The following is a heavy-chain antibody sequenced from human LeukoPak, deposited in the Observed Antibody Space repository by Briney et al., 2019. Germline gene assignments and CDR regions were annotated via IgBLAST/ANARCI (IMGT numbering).Heavy chain of an antibody. V-gene: IGHV3-30*02. Sequence: GGSLRLSCAASGFTFSSYGMHWVRQAPGKGLEWVAFIRYDGSNKYYADSVKGRFTISRDNSKNTLYLQMNSLRGEDTAVYYCAKDRGLRFLEWLSDEFDYWGQGTLVTVSS. CDR2: IRYDGSNK. CDR3: AKDRGLRFLEWLSDEFDY. CDR1: GFTFSSYG. J-gene: IGHJ4*02. D-gene: IGHD3-3*01.